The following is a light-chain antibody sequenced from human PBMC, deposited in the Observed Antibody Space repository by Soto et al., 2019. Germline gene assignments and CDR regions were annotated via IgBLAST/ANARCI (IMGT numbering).Light chain of an antibody. CDR1: HSVRSS. V-gene: IGKV3-15*01. Sequence: IVLTHSPCTLSLSPGERATLSWGASHSVRSSQFAWYQHKNGQAPRLVIYGASTRATGIPARFSGSGYGTEFNLTISSLQSEDFAVYYCQQYNNWPWTFGQGTKVDIK. CDR3: QQYNNWPWT. J-gene: IGKJ1*01. CDR2: GAS.